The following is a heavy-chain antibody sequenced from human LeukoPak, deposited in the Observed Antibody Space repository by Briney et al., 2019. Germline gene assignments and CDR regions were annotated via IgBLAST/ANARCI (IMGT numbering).Heavy chain of an antibody. V-gene: IGHV3-30*18. CDR3: AKDRSSTWSFDY. J-gene: IGHJ4*02. CDR1: GFTFSNYG. CDR2: ISFDGSHK. Sequence: PGTSLRLSCAASGFTFSNYGIHWVRQAPGKGLEWVALISFDGSHKYYPDSVKGRFTISRDDSKNTLYLQTNSLRAEDTAVYFCAKDRSSTWSFDYWGQGTLVTVSS. D-gene: IGHD6-13*01.